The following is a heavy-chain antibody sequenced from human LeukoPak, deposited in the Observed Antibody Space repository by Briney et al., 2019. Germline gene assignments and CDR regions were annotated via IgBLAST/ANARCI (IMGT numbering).Heavy chain of an antibody. CDR1: GGSISSITYY. D-gene: IGHD3-22*01. J-gene: IGHJ4*02. V-gene: IGHV4-39*01. CDR2: IYYSGST. CDR3: ARHYYDSSGSRYFDY. Sequence: PSETLSLTCTVSGGSISSITYYWGWIRQPPGKGLEWIGGIYYSGSTYYNPSLKSRVTISVDTSKNQFSLKLSSVTATETAVYYCARHYYDSSGSRYFDYWGQGTLVTVSS.